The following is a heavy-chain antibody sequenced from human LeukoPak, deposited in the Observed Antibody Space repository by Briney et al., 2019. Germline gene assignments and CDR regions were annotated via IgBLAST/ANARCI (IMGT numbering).Heavy chain of an antibody. CDR2: IYHSGST. CDR1: GYSISSGYY. V-gene: IGHV4-38-2*01. Sequence: SETLSLTCAVSGYSISSGYYWCWIRQPPGKGLEWFGSIYHSGSTYYNPSLKSRVTISVDTSKNQFSLKLSSVTAADTAVYYCASSGAYSGSPTLDYWGQGTLVTVTS. D-gene: IGHD1-26*01. J-gene: IGHJ4*02. CDR3: ASSGAYSGSPTLDY.